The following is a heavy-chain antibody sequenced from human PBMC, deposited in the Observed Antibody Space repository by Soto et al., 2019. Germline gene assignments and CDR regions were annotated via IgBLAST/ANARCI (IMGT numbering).Heavy chain of an antibody. Sequence: QAQLVESGGGVVQPGRSLRLSCAASGFAFSSYGMHWVHQAPGTRLEWVAVISYDGSLQHYADSVKGRFTISRDNSKNMVLLQMSSLRAEDTAVYYCVSDRGYGHASVPYSWGQGTLVSVSS. J-gene: IGHJ4*02. V-gene: IGHV3-30*03. CDR2: ISYDGSLQ. CDR1: GFAFSSYG. CDR3: VSDRGYGHASVPYS. D-gene: IGHD5-18*01.